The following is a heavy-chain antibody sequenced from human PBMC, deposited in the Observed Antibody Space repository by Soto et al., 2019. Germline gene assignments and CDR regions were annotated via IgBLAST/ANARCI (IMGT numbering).Heavy chain of an antibody. CDR3: EGFPAPYYYYSSGQNAFDI. Sequence: ASVKVSCKASGYTFTSYGISWVRQAPGQGLEWMGWISGYNGSTNYAQKLQGRVTMTTDTYTSTAYMELRSLRSDDTAMYYCEGFPAPYYYYSSGQNAFDIWGQGTMVTVSS. J-gene: IGHJ3*02. D-gene: IGHD3-22*01. CDR1: GYTFTSYG. CDR2: ISGYNGST. V-gene: IGHV1-18*01.